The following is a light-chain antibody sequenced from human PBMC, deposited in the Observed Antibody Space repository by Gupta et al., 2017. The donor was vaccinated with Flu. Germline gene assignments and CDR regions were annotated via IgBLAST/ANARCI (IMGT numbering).Light chain of an antibody. Sequence: SSELPQEPAVSVALGKTVRITCQGDSLRSYYASWYQQKPGQAPVLVIYGKNNRPSGIPDRFSGSSSGNTASLAITGAQAEDEADYYLNSRDSSGNPWVFGGGTKLTVL. CDR2: GKN. J-gene: IGLJ3*02. CDR1: SLRSYY. CDR3: NSRDSSGNPWV. V-gene: IGLV3-19*01.